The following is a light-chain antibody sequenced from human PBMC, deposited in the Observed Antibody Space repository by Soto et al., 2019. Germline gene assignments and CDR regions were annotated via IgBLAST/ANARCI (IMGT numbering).Light chain of an antibody. V-gene: IGKV3-20*01. CDR1: QSVSSNY. J-gene: IGKJ1*01. CDR2: VAS. CDR3: QQYGSSPRT. Sequence: EIVLTQSPGILSLSPGERATLSCRASQSVSSNYLAWYQQKPGQSPRLLIYVASNRATDIPDRFSGSGSGTDFSLTISRLEPEDFAVYYCQQYGSSPRTFGQGTKVEIK.